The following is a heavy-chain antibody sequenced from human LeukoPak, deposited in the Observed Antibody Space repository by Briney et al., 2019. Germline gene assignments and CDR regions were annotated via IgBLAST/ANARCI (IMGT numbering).Heavy chain of an antibody. J-gene: IGHJ3*02. CDR2: IYSGGST. Sequence: GGSLRLSCAASGITVSTNYMSWVRQAPGKGLEWVSLIYSGGSTYYADSVKGRFTISRDNSKNTLYLQMNSLRADDTAAYYCARGSAMIVVNDAFDIWGQGTMVTVSS. CDR1: GITVSTNY. CDR3: ARGSAMIVVNDAFDI. V-gene: IGHV3-53*01. D-gene: IGHD3-22*01.